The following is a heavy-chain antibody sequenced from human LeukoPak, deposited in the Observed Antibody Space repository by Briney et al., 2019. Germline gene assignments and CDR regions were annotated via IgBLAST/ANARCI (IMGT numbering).Heavy chain of an antibody. CDR1: GYTFTSYG. Sequence: ASVKVSCKASGYTFTSYGISWVRQAPGQGLEWMGWISAYNGNTNYAQKLQGRVTMTTDTSTGTAYMELRSLRSDDTAVYYCARAFGWLLSEGTYYYYGMDVWGQGTTVTVSS. D-gene: IGHD3-9*01. V-gene: IGHV1-18*01. J-gene: IGHJ6*02. CDR2: ISAYNGNT. CDR3: ARAFGWLLSEGTYYYYGMDV.